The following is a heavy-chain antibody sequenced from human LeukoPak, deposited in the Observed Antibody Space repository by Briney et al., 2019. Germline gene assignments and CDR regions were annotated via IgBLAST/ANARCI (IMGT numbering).Heavy chain of an antibody. CDR3: ARDHPLWSMCCFRDAFDI. D-gene: IGHD2-15*01. J-gene: IGHJ3*02. CDR1: GYTFTSYG. Sequence: ASVKVSCKSSGYTFTSYGISWVRQAPGQGLEWMGWISAYNGNTNYAQELQGRVTMTTDTSTSTAYMELRSLRSDDTAVYYCARDHPLWSMCCFRDAFDIWGQGTVVTVSS. CDR2: ISAYNGNT. V-gene: IGHV1-18*01.